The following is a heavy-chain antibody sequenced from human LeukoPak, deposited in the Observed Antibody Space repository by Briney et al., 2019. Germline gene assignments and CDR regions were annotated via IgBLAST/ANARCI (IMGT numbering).Heavy chain of an antibody. V-gene: IGHV1-3*01. J-gene: IGHJ4*02. D-gene: IGHD3-22*01. CDR1: GYTFTSYA. Sequence: ASVKVSCKASGYTFTSYAMHWVRQAPGQRLEWMGWINAGNGNTKYSQKFQGRVTITRDTSASTAYMELSSLRSEDTAVYYCARATYYYDSSGYNPFDYWGQGTLVTVSS. CDR3: ARATYYYDSSGYNPFDY. CDR2: INAGNGNT.